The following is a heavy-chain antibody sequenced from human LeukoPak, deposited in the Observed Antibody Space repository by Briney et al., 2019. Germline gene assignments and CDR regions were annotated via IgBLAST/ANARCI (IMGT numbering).Heavy chain of an antibody. CDR1: GGSFSGYY. CDR3: ARLNLDTAMELFDY. V-gene: IGHV4-34*01. CDR2: INHSGST. D-gene: IGHD5-18*01. J-gene: IGHJ4*02. Sequence: SETLSLTCAVYGGSFSGYYWSWIRQPPGKGLEWIGEINHSGSTNYNPSLKSRVTISVDKSKNQFSLKLSSVTAADTAVYYCARLNLDTAMELFDYWGQGTLVTVSS.